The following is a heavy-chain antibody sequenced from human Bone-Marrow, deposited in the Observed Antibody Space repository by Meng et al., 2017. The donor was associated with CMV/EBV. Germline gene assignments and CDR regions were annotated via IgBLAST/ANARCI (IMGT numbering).Heavy chain of an antibody. J-gene: IGHJ5*02. CDR2: ISVYNGNK. D-gene: IGHD6-6*01. CDR1: VYMFNTYG. V-gene: IGHV1-18*01. Sequence: QVHLVLAGSEVKKSGASVKVSRNASVYMFNTYGISWERQAPGHGLEWMGWISVYNGNKKYAQTVQGRVTMTTDTSTSTVYMELTSLRSDDTAVYYCARDKIAVRPGWFDPWGQGALVTVSS. CDR3: ARDKIAVRPGWFDP.